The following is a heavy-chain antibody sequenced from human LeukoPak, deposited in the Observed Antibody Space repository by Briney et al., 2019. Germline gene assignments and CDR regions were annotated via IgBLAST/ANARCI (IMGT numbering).Heavy chain of an antibody. CDR2: IYYSGST. V-gene: IGHV4-59*01. D-gene: IGHD3-3*01. CDR1: GGSISSYY. Sequence: SETLSLTCTVSGGSISSYYWSWIRQPPGKGLEWIGYIYYSGSTSYNPSLKSRVTISVDTSKNQFSLKLSSVTAADTAVYYCARAGYYDFWSGYRVHAFDIWGQGTMVTVSS. CDR3: ARAGYYDFWSGYRVHAFDI. J-gene: IGHJ3*02.